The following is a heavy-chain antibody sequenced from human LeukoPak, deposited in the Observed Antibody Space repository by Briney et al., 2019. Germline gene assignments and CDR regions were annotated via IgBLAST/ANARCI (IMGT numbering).Heavy chain of an antibody. CDR2: ICDSGST. CDR1: GGSIRGSTYY. J-gene: IGHJ6*03. CDR3: ARHYYSNYYMDV. Sequence: SETLSLTCSVSGGSIRGSTYYWGWIRQPPGKGLEWIASICDSGSTYYNPSLKSRVTISVDTSWNQFSLRLSSVTAADTAVYYCARHYYSNYYMDVWGKGTTVTVSS. D-gene: IGHD3-22*01. V-gene: IGHV4-39*01.